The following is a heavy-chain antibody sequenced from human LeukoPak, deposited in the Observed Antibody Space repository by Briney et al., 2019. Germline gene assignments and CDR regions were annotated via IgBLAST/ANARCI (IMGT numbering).Heavy chain of an antibody. CDR3: ARVVNSGYDWEPYYYMDV. CDR2: ISYGGSDK. Sequence: GKSLRLSCAASGFTFSNSPMHWVRQAPGKGLEWVAIISYGGSDKYYADSVKGRFIISRDNSKNTLFLQMNSLRVEDTAVYYCARVVNSGYDWEPYYYMDVWGKGTTVTVSS. D-gene: IGHD5-12*01. J-gene: IGHJ6*03. CDR1: GFTFSNSP. V-gene: IGHV3-30*04.